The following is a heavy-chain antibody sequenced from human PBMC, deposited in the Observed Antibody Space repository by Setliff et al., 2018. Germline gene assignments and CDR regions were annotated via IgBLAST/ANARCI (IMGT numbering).Heavy chain of an antibody. Sequence: ASVKVSCKASGYTFTSYDINWVRQATGQGLEWMGWMNPNSGNTGYAQKFQGRVTITRDTSASTAYMELSSLRSEDTAVYYCARRRGDCSGGSCYIDYWGQGALVTVSS. D-gene: IGHD2-15*01. CDR2: MNPNSGNT. V-gene: IGHV1-8*03. CDR3: ARRRGDCSGGSCYIDY. CDR1: GYTFTSYD. J-gene: IGHJ4*02.